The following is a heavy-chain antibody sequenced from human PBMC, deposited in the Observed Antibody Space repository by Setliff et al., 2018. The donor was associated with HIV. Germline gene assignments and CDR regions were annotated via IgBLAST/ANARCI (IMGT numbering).Heavy chain of an antibody. J-gene: IGHJ3*02. Sequence: PSETLSLTCSVSGGSMSTYYWRWIRQPAGKRLECIRRVYTSGSTIYNPSLRSRVTMSVDTSKSQFSLKLNSVAAADTAVYYCARVCPPIRGAPFGTPPGAFDIWGQGTMVTVSS. CDR3: ARVCPPIRGAPFGTPPGAFDI. CDR1: GGSMSTYY. CDR2: VYTSGST. V-gene: IGHV4-4*07. D-gene: IGHD2-15*01.